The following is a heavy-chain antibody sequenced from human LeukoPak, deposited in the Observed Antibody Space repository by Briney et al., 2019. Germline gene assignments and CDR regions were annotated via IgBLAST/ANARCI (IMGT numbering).Heavy chain of an antibody. V-gene: IGHV1-69*13. D-gene: IGHD5-18*01. CDR2: IIPIFGTA. CDR1: GGTFSSYA. CDR3: ARDRDSYGYKLGY. J-gene: IGHJ4*02. Sequence: SVKVSCKASGGTFSSYAINWVRQAPGQGLEWMGGIIPIFGTANYAQKFQGRVTITADESTSTAYMELSSLRSEDTAVYYCARDRDSYGYKLGYWGQGTLVTVSS.